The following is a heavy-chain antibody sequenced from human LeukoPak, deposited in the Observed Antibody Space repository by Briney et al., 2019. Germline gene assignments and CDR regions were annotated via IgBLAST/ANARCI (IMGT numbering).Heavy chain of an antibody. CDR1: GGTFSSYA. D-gene: IGHD1-26*01. Sequence: VTVSCKASGGTFSSYAISWVRQAPGQGLEWMGGIIPIFGTANYAQKFQGRVTITTDESTSTAYMELSSLRSEDTAVYYCARARIMGATSPFDYWGQGTLVTVSS. CDR2: IIPIFGTA. V-gene: IGHV1-69*13. J-gene: IGHJ4*02. CDR3: ARARIMGATSPFDY.